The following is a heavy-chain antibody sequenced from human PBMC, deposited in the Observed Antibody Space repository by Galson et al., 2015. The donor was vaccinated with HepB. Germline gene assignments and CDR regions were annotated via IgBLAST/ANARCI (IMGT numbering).Heavy chain of an antibody. D-gene: IGHD3-9*01. CDR3: AKGRLIRYWEDAFDM. J-gene: IGHJ3*02. CDR2: ISWNSGSI. CDR1: GFIFDDYA. V-gene: IGHV3-9*01. Sequence: SLRLSCATSGFIFDDYAIHWVRQAPGKGLEWVSGISWNSGSIDYADSVKGRFTISRDNARKSLYLQMNSLRPEDTALYYCAKGRLIRYWEDAFDMWGQGAMVTVSS.